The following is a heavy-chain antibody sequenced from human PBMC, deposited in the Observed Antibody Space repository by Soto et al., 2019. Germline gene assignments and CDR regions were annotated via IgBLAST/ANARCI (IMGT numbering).Heavy chain of an antibody. J-gene: IGHJ5*02. CDR2: INDSGNT. CDR1: DVSLNTHY. D-gene: IGHD2-2*01. CDR3: VSSPRGPLFRYSFDA. Sequence: QVQLQQWGGGLLKVSETLSLTCAVYDVSLNTHYWSWIRQPPGKGLEWIGEINDSGNTKYSPSLNSRVTISLDTSKRQFSLTLTSVNAADTAIYYCVSSPRGPLFRYSFDAWGRGTLVTVSS. V-gene: IGHV4-34*01.